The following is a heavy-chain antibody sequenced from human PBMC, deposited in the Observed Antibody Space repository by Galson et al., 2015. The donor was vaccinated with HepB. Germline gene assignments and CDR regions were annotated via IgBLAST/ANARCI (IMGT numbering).Heavy chain of an antibody. CDR2: ISYDGSNK. J-gene: IGHJ4*02. V-gene: IGHV3-30*14. D-gene: IGHD6-19*01. CDR3: VPKRWHTSDWSVIDY. CDR1: GFTFSSYA. Sequence: SLRLSCAASGFTFSSYAMHWARQAPGKGLEWVAVISYDGSNKYYADSVKGRFTISRDNSKNTLFLQMSSLRVEDTAVYYCVPKRWHTSDWSVIDYWGQGTLVTVSS.